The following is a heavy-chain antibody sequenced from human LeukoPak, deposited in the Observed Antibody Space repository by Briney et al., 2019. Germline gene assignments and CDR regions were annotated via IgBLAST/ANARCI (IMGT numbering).Heavy chain of an antibody. Sequence: PSETLSLTCNVSGDSLTSGAFYWAWIRQSPGKGLEWFGNVYYSGSTQYNPSLRCRVSISMDKTKNQFSLNLNSVSVTDTAIYYCARRDYAAWFDPWGQGTLVTVSS. CDR1: GDSLTSGAFY. J-gene: IGHJ5*02. CDR2: VYYSGST. D-gene: IGHD4/OR15-4a*01. V-gene: IGHV4-39*01. CDR3: ARRDYAAWFDP.